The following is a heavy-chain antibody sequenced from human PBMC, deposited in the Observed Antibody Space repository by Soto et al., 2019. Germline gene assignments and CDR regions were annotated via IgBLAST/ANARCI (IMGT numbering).Heavy chain of an antibody. CDR2: IYYSGST. J-gene: IGHJ4*02. CDR1: GGSVSSGSYY. Sequence: SETLSLTCTVSGGSVSSGSYYWSWIRQPPGKRLEWIAYIYYSGSTNYNPSLKSRVTISVDTSKNQFSLKLSSVTAADTAVYYCAREYSGSYYVLFDYWGQGALVTVPQ. D-gene: IGHD1-26*01. CDR3: AREYSGSYYVLFDY. V-gene: IGHV4-61*01.